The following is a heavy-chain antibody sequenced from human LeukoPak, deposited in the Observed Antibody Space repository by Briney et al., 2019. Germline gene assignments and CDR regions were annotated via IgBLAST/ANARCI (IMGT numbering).Heavy chain of an antibody. D-gene: IGHD3-10*01. V-gene: IGHV4-34*01. CDR1: GGSFSGYY. Sequence: SDTLSLTCAVYGGSFSGYYWSWIRQPPGKGLEWIGEINHSGSTNYNPSLKSRVTISVDTSKNQFSLKLSSVTSADTAVYYCARQSGSYYSYYYYYYMDVWGKGTTVTISS. CDR3: ARQSGSYYSYYYYYYMDV. CDR2: INHSGST. J-gene: IGHJ6*03.